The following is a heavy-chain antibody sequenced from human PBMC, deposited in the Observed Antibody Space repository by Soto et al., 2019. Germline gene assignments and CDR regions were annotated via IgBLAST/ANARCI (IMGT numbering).Heavy chain of an antibody. Sequence: ASVKVSCKASGYTFTGYYMHWVRQAPGQGLEWMGWINPNSGGTNYAQKFQGRVTMTRDTSISTAYMELSRLRSDDTAVYYCARVGTGTTRYYYYGMDVWGQGTTVTVSS. CDR3: ARVGTGTTRYYYYGMDV. CDR2: INPNSGGT. V-gene: IGHV1-2*02. D-gene: IGHD1-7*01. CDR1: GYTFTGYY. J-gene: IGHJ6*02.